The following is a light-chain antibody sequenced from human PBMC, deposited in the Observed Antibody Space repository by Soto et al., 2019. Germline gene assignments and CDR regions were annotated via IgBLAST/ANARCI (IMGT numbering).Light chain of an antibody. V-gene: IGKV1-6*01. CDR2: GTS. J-gene: IGKJ1*01. CDR3: LQDYSYPRT. Sequence: AIQMTKSPSSLSASVGDRVIITCRASQAIRTELGWYQQIPGKAPKLLIYGTSNLQSVVPSRFSGSGSGTDFTLTINGLQPEDFATYYCLQDYSYPRTFGQGTKVDVK. CDR1: QAIRTE.